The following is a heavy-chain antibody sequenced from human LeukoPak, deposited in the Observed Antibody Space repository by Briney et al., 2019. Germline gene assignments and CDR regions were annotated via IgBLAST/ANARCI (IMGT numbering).Heavy chain of an antibody. D-gene: IGHD1-26*01. J-gene: IGHJ4*02. V-gene: IGHV3-7*01. CDR2: IKQDGSEK. CDR1: GFTFSSYW. CDR3: ARAKWELRVLLGY. Sequence: GGSLRLSCAASGFTFSSYWMSWVRQAPGKGLEWVANIKQDGSEKYYVDSVKGRFIISRDNAENSLYLQMDSLRAEDTAVYYCARAKWELRVLLGYWGQGTLVTVSS.